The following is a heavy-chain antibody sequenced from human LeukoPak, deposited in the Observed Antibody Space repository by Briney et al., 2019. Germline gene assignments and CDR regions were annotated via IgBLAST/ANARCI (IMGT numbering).Heavy chain of an antibody. V-gene: IGHV1-2*02. CDR3: ARVSLAYSSSSRWFDP. D-gene: IGHD6-6*01. J-gene: IGHJ5*02. CDR1: GYTFTGYY. CDR2: INPNSGGT. Sequence: GASVKVSCKASGYTFTGYYMHWVRQAPGQGLEWMGWINPNSGGTNYAQKFQGRVTMTRDTSISTAYMELSRLRSDDTAVYYCARVSLAYSSSSRWFDPWGQGTLVTVSS.